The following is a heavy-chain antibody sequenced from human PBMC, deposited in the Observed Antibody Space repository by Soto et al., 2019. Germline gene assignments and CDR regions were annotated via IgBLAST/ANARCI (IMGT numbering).Heavy chain of an antibody. Sequence: SSETLSLTCAVYCGSFSGYYWSWIRQPPGKGLEWIGEINHSGSTNYNPSLKSRVTISVDTSKNQFSLKLSSVTAADTAVYYCARGLDIAAAGTGVDFDYWGQGTLVTVSS. CDR3: ARGLDIAAAGTGVDFDY. V-gene: IGHV4-34*01. CDR2: INHSGST. J-gene: IGHJ4*02. D-gene: IGHD6-13*01. CDR1: CGSFSGYY.